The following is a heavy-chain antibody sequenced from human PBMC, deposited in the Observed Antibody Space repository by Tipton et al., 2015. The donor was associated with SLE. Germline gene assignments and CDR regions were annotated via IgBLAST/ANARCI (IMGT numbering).Heavy chain of an antibody. J-gene: IGHJ4*02. CDR2: IRNGVPD. CDR3: ATLAVTSAPYFDY. D-gene: IGHD4-17*01. CDR1: GGSISSFS. Sequence: TLSLTCTVSGGSISSFSWTWIRQPPGKGLEWMGYIRNGVPDNYNRSLKSRLTISGDTSKNQFSLRLSSVSAADTAVYYCATLAVTSAPYFDYWGQGTLVTVSS. V-gene: IGHV4-59*08.